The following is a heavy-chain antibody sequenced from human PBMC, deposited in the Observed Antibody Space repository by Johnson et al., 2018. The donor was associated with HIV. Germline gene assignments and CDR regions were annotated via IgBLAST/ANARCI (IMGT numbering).Heavy chain of an antibody. CDR2: NSGGGGST. Sequence: VQLVESGGGLVQPGGSLRLSCAASGFTVSTYAMSWVRQAPGKGLEWVSGNSGGGGSTYYADSVKGRFTITGDNSMNTLYLQMNSLSAEDTAVYYCARNTKNFWSEGALDIWGQGTVVTVSS. CDR3: ARNTKNFWSEGALDI. CDR1: GFTVSTYA. J-gene: IGHJ3*02. D-gene: IGHD3-3*01. V-gene: IGHV3-23*04.